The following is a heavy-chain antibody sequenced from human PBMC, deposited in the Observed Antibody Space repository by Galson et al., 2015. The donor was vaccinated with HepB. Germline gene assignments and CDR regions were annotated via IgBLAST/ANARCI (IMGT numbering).Heavy chain of an antibody. V-gene: IGHV3-23*01. CDR2: ISGSGGST. CDR3: AKDPPYSSSWLTYFHH. CDR1: GFTFSSYA. Sequence: SLRLSCAASGFTFSSYAMSWVRQAPGKGLEWVSAISGSGGSTYYADFVKGRFTTSRDNSKNTLYLQMNSLGAEDTAVYYCAKDPPYSSSWLTYFHHWGQGTLVTVSS. D-gene: IGHD6-13*01. J-gene: IGHJ1*01.